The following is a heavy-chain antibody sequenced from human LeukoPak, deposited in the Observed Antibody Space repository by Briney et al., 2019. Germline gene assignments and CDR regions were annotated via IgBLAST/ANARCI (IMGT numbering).Heavy chain of an antibody. CDR1: GFTVSSNY. CDR2: IYSGGST. J-gene: IGHJ4*02. Sequence: GGSLRLSCAASGFTVSSNYMSWVRKAPGKGLEWVSVIYSGGSTYYADSVKGRFTISRDNSKNTLYLQMNSLRAEDTAVYYCARGYSSSWYPDYWGQGTLVTVSS. D-gene: IGHD6-13*01. V-gene: IGHV3-53*01. CDR3: ARGYSSSWYPDY.